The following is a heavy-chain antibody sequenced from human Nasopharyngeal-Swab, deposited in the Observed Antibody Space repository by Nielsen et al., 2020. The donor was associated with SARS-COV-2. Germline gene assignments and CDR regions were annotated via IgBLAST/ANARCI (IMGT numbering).Heavy chain of an antibody. J-gene: IGHJ4*02. CDR2: IYYSGST. Sequence: SKTLSLTCTVSGGSISSSSYYWGWIRQPPGKGLEWIGSIYYSGSTYYNPSLKSRVTISVDTSKNQFSLKLSSVTAADTAVYYCARGNYGSGSYHESDYWGQGTLVTVSS. D-gene: IGHD3-10*01. V-gene: IGHV4-39*07. CDR3: ARGNYGSGSYHESDY. CDR1: GGSISSSSYY.